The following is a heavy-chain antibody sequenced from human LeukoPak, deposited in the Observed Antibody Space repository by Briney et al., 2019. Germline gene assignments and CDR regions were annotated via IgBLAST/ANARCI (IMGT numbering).Heavy chain of an antibody. CDR1: GGSISSSSYY. D-gene: IGHD3-22*01. Sequence: SETLSLTCTVSGGSISSSSYYWGWIRQPPGKGLEWIGSIYYSGSTYYNPSLKSRVTISVDTSKNQFSLKLSSVTAADTAVYYCATGYYYDSSGYSDPFDIWGQGTMVTVSS. CDR2: IYYSGST. J-gene: IGHJ3*02. CDR3: ATGYYYDSSGYSDPFDI. V-gene: IGHV4-39*07.